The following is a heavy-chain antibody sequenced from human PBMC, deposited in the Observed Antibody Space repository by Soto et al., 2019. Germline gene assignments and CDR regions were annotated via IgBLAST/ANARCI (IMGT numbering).Heavy chain of an antibody. CDR1: GGSISSYY. CDR3: AREVGATPTYYYYGMDV. J-gene: IGHJ6*02. D-gene: IGHD1-26*01. Sequence: SETLSLTCTVSGGSISSYYWSWIRQPPGKGLEWIGYIYYSGSTNYNPSLKSRVTISVDTSKNQFSLKLSSVTAADTAVYYCAREVGATPTYYYYGMDVWGQGTTVTVSS. CDR2: IYYSGST. V-gene: IGHV4-59*01.